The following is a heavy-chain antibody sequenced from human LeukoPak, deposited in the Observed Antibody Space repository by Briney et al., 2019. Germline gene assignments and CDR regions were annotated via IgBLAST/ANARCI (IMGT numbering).Heavy chain of an antibody. V-gene: IGHV3-15*01. CDR2: IKSKVDGGTT. J-gene: IGHJ4*02. Sequence: GGSLRLSCIVSGLTFSNVWMSWVRQAPGKGLEWVGRIKSKVDGGTTDYAAPMKGRFTISRDDSKNTLYLQMNSLKTEDTAVYYCTTDLGYCSGGSCYSDYDYWGQGTLVTVSS. CDR3: TTDLGYCSGGSCYSDYDY. CDR1: GLTFSNVW. D-gene: IGHD2-15*01.